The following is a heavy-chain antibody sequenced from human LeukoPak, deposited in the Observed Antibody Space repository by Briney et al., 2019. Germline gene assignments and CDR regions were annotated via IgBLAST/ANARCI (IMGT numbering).Heavy chain of an antibody. CDR2: SYYSGST. CDR3: ARDHGDGSGSYFDY. D-gene: IGHD3-10*01. J-gene: IGHJ4*02. Sequence: PSETLSLTCTVSGGSISSGGYYWSWVRQHPGKGLEWIGYSYYSGSTYYNPSLKSRVTISVDTSKNQFSLKLSSVTAADTAVYYCARDHGDGSGSYFDYWGQGTLVTVSS. CDR1: GGSISSGGYY. V-gene: IGHV4-31*03.